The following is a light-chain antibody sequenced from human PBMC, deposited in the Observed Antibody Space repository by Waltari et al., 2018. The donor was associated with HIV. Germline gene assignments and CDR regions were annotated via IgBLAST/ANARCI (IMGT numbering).Light chain of an antibody. CDR3: QSYDSSLSGSEV. Sequence: SVLTQPPSVSGAPGQRATISCTGNNSNIGANYDAHWHQQLPGTAPKLLIYGNTNRPSGVPDRFSGSKSGTSASLVITGLRAEDEADYYCQSYDSSLSGSEVFGGGTKLSVL. V-gene: IGLV1-40*01. J-gene: IGLJ2*01. CDR2: GNT. CDR1: NSNIGANYD.